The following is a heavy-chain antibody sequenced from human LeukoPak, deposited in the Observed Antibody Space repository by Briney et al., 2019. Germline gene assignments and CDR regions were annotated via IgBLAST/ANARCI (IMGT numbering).Heavy chain of an antibody. V-gene: IGHV1-69*13. CDR3: ARDRRPYYYGSGSGIFDY. J-gene: IGHJ4*02. CDR1: GGTFSSYA. CDR2: IIPIFGTA. Sequence: ASVKVSCKASGGTFSSYAISWVRQAPGQGLEWMGGIIPIFGTANYAQKFQGRVTTTADESTSTAYMELSSLRSEDTAVYYCARDRRPYYYGSGSGIFDYWGQGTLVTVSS. D-gene: IGHD3-10*01.